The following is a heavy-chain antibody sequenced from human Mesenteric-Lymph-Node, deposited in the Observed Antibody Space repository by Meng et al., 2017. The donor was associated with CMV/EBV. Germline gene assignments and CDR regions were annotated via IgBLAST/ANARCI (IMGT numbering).Heavy chain of an antibody. CDR3: AREGYYYDSSGTFLYYYHGMDV. J-gene: IGHJ6*02. Sequence: GESLKISCAASGFTFSSYSMSWVRQAPGKGLEWVSSISRSSGYIYYADSVKGRFTISRDNAKNSLYLQMNSLRAEDTAVYYCAREGYYYDSSGTFLYYYHGMDVWGQGTTVTVSS. CDR2: ISRSSGYI. V-gene: IGHV3-21*01. D-gene: IGHD3-22*01. CDR1: GFTFSSYS.